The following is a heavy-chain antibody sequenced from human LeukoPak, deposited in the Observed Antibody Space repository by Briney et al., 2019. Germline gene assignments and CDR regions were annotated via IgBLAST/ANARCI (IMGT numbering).Heavy chain of an antibody. V-gene: IGHV3-7*01. D-gene: IGHD3-22*01. CDR1: GFTFSSYW. CDR3: ARDLYRIVVVPHYFDY. CDR2: IKKDGSEK. Sequence: GGSLRLSCAASGFTFSSYWMSWVPQAPGKGLEWVANIKKDGSEKYYVDSVKGRFTISRDNAKNSPYLQMNSLRAEDTAVYYCARDLYRIVVVPHYFDYWGQGTLVTVSS. J-gene: IGHJ4*02.